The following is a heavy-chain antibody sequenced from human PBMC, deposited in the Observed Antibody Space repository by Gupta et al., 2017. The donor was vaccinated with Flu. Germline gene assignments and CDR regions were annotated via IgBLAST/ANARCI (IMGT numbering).Heavy chain of an antibody. CDR3: VRNDDSSGWRGLYYFDY. CDR2: IDWADDK. J-gene: IGHJ4*02. V-gene: IGHV2-70*01. D-gene: IGHD3-22*01. CDR1: GFSLSTNGVC. Sequence: QVTLTESGPALVKPTQTLTVTCTFSGFSLSTNGVCLNWIRQSPGKAPEWLALIDWADDKYYNTSLRTRLTISKDTAKNQVVLTMTNGAPEDTATYYCVRNDDSSGWRGLYYFDYWGQGTLVTVSS.